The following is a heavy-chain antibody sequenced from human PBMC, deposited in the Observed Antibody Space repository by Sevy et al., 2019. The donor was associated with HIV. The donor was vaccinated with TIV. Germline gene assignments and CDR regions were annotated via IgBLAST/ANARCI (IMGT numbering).Heavy chain of an antibody. CDR2: ISGGGGST. CDR1: GFTFSSYA. V-gene: IGHV3-23*01. Sequence: GGSLRLSCAASGFTFSSYAMSWVRQAPGKGLEWVSAISGGGGSTYYADSVKGRFTISRDNSKNTLYLQMNSLRAEDTAVYYCAKGVLTATYYYYYYYGMDVWGQGTTVTVSS. D-gene: IGHD3-9*01. CDR3: AKGVLTATYYYYYYYGMDV. J-gene: IGHJ6*02.